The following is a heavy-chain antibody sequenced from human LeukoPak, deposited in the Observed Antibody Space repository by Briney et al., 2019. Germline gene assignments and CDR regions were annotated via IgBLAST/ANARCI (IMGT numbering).Heavy chain of an antibody. J-gene: IGHJ4*02. Sequence: ASVKVSCKVSGYTLTELSMHWVRQAPGKGLEGMGGFDPEDGETIYAQKFQGRVTMTEDTSTDTAYMELSSLRSEDTAVYYCATVNWFGELSFDYWGQGTLVTVSS. CDR2: FDPEDGET. CDR3: ATVNWFGELSFDY. V-gene: IGHV1-24*01. CDR1: GYTLTELS. D-gene: IGHD3-10*01.